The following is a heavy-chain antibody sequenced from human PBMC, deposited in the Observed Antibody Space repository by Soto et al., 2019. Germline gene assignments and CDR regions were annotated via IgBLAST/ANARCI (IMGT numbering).Heavy chain of an antibody. Sequence: PGGSLRLSCVASGFAFSSYALHWVRQAPGKGLEWVALISSDGSDKYYADSVRGRLTISRDNSKNALYLQMSSLRPEDTAIYYCARDREAYSGFDYPDYWGQGTLVTVSS. CDR1: GFAFSSYA. J-gene: IGHJ4*02. V-gene: IGHV3-30-3*01. D-gene: IGHD5-12*01. CDR3: ARDREAYSGFDYPDY. CDR2: ISSDGSDK.